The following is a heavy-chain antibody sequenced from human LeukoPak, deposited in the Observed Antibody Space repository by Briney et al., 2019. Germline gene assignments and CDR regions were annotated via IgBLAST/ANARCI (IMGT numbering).Heavy chain of an antibody. Sequence: SETLSLTCAVYGGSFSGYYWSWIRQPPGKGLEWIGEINHSGSTNYNPSLKSRVTISVDTSKNQFSLKLSSVTAADTAVYYCARPNYYDSSGYYLDYWGQGTLVTVSS. CDR3: ARPNYYDSSGYYLDY. V-gene: IGHV4-34*01. CDR2: INHSGST. J-gene: IGHJ4*02. CDR1: GGSFSGYY. D-gene: IGHD3-22*01.